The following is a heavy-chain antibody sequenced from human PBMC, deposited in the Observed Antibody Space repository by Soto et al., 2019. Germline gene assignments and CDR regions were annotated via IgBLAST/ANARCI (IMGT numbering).Heavy chain of an antibody. CDR1: GGSVSSGSYY. CDR2: IYYSGST. V-gene: IGHV4-61*01. CDR3: ARGYNDFWSGYFTWFDP. Sequence: SETLSLTCTVSGGSVSSGSYYWSWIRQPPGKGLEWIGYIYYSGSTNYNPSLKSRVTISVDTSKNQFSLKLSSVTAADTAVYYCARGYNDFWSGYFTWFDPWGQGTLVTVSS. D-gene: IGHD3-3*01. J-gene: IGHJ5*02.